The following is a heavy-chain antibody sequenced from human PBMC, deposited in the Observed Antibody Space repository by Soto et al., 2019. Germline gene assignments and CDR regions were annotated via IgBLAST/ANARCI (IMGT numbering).Heavy chain of an antibody. CDR3: AKDRYSGTYPTDFDY. Sequence: QVQLVQSGGGVVQPGRSLRLSCAGSGFTFSSYGLHWVRQATGKVLECVALISYDGGNEKYTESVKDRFTISRDDSHNVAYLQMSSLRTEDTAMDYCAKDRYSGTYPTDFDYWGQGSLVTVAS. D-gene: IGHD1-26*01. J-gene: IGHJ4*02. CDR2: ISYDGGNE. V-gene: IGHV3-30*18. CDR1: GFTFSSYG.